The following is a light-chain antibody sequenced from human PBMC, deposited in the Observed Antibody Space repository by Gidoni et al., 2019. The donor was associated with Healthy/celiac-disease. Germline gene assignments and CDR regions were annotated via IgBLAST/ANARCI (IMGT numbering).Light chain of an antibody. CDR3: QQYGSSPMYT. CDR1: QSVSSSY. J-gene: IGKJ2*01. V-gene: IGKV3-20*01. Sequence: DIVLTQSPGTLSLSPGERATLSCSASQSVSSSYLAWYQQKPGQAPRLLIYGASSRATGIPDRCSGSGSGTDFTITISRLEPEDFAVYYCQQYGSSPMYTFGQGTKLEIK. CDR2: GAS.